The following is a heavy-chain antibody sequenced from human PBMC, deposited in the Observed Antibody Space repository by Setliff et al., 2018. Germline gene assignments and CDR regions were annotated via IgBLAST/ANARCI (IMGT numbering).Heavy chain of an antibody. CDR3: ARQATDY. CDR1: GFTFSSYA. Sequence: GGSLRLSCAASGFTFSSYAMHWVRQAPGKGLEYVSAISSNGGSTYYANSVKGRFTISRDNSKNTLYLQMNSLRAEDTALYYCARQATDYWGQGTLVTDSS. CDR2: ISSNGGST. V-gene: IGHV3-64*01. J-gene: IGHJ4*02.